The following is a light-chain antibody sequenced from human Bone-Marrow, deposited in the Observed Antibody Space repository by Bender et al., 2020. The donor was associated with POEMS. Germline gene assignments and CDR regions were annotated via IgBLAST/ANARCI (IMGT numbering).Light chain of an antibody. CDR3: QVWDISSDLWV. J-gene: IGLJ3*02. V-gene: IGLV1-44*01. CDR1: GSNIGGYP. CDR2: TNN. Sequence: QSVLTQPPSVSGTPGQRVTISCSGSGSNIGGYPVNWYQQLPGTAPRLLIYTNNERPSGVPDRFSGSKSGNTATLTISRVEAGDEADYSCQVWDISSDLWVFGGGTKLTVL.